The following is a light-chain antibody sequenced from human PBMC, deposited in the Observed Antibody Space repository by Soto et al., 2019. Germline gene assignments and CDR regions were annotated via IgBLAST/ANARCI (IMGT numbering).Light chain of an antibody. V-gene: IGKV3-11*01. Sequence: EIVLTQSPATLSLSPGERATLSCRASHSVGSYLAWYQQKPGQAPRLLIFDAFNRATGIPARFSGSGSGTDFTLTISSLEPEDFAVYYCQQRSDWPSLTCGGGTKVEIK. CDR1: HSVGSY. CDR2: DAF. CDR3: QQRSDWPSLT. J-gene: IGKJ4*01.